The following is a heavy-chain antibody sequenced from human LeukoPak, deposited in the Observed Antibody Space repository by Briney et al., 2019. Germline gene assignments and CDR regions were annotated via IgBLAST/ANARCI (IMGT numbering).Heavy chain of an antibody. D-gene: IGHD6-19*01. CDR2: IISNSGST. Sequence: GGSLRLSCTAPGFTFSSYAMISVRQAPGKGLEWVSAIISNSGSTYYADSVKGRFTISRDNSKNTLYLQMNSLRAEDTAVYFCAKGSSSGWYSSYFDYWGQGTLVTVSS. V-gene: IGHV3-23*01. CDR3: AKGSSSGWYSSYFDY. J-gene: IGHJ4*02. CDR1: GFTFSSYA.